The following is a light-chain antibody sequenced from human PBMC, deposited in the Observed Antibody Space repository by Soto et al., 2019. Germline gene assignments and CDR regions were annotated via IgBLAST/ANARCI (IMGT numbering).Light chain of an antibody. CDR3: QQYYSFPRT. CDR1: QSVLDSSNNKNY. CDR2: WAS. V-gene: IGKV4-1*01. J-gene: IGKJ1*01. Sequence: DIVMTQSPDSLAVSLGERATINCKSSQSVLDSSNNKNYIAWYQQKPGQPPKLLIYWASTRESGVPDRFSGSGSGTDFTLTISCLQSEDFATYYCQQYYSFPRTFGQGTKVDI.